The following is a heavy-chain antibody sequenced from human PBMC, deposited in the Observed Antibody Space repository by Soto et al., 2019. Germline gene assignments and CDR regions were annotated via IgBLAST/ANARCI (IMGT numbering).Heavy chain of an antibody. CDR3: AGDLKNHGDSLRGFDY. D-gene: IGHD4-17*01. CDR2: ISGSSRTT. V-gene: IGHV3-48*01. CDR1: GFTFSTYG. Sequence: VQLVESGGGLVQPGGSLRLSCAASGFTFSTYGMNWVRQAPGKGLEWVSYISGSSRTTYYAGSVKGRFAISRDNADNSLFLRMYSLRAEDTALYYCAGDLKNHGDSLRGFDYWGRGTLVTVSS. J-gene: IGHJ4*02.